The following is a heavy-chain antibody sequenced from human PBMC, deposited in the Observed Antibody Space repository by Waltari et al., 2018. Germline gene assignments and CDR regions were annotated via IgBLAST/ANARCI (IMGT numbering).Heavy chain of an antibody. V-gene: IGHV3-23*01. D-gene: IGHD6-19*01. CDR1: GFTFNTYA. CDR3: TRGRTSGWYDY. J-gene: IGHJ4*02. Sequence: EVQLLASGGGLVQPGGSLRLSCAASGFTFNTYAMSWVRQAPGKGLEWVSVISDSGGTTYYVDSAKVRFTISRDNSKNTLYLQMNSLRAEDTAVYYCTRGRTSGWYDYWGQGTLVTVSS. CDR2: ISDSGGTT.